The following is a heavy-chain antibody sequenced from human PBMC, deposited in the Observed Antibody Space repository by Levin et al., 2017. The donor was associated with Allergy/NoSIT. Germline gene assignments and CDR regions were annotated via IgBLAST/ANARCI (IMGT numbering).Heavy chain of an antibody. J-gene: IGHJ4*02. CDR1: GGSISSYY. V-gene: IGHV4-59*08. Sequence: SETLSLTCTVSGGSISSYYWSWIRQPPGKGLEWIGYIYYSGSTNYNPSLKSRVTISVDTSKNQFSLKLSSVTAADTAVYYCARQGGYCSGGSCSSEYYFDYWGQGTLVTVSS. CDR3: ARQGGYCSGGSCSSEYYFDY. D-gene: IGHD2-15*01. CDR2: IYYSGST.